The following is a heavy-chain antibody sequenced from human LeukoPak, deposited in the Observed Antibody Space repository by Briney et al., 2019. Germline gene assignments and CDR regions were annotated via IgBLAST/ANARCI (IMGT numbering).Heavy chain of an antibody. Sequence: SETLSLTCTVSGGSISSSSYYWGWIRQPPGKGLEWIGSIYYSGSTYYNPSLKSRVTISVDTSKNQFSLKLSSVTAADTAVYYCARVEYSRSNYYYYYMDVWGKGTTLIVS. V-gene: IGHV4-39*07. CDR1: GGSISSSSYY. CDR3: ARVEYSRSNYYYYYMDV. CDR2: IYYSGST. J-gene: IGHJ6*03. D-gene: IGHD6-6*01.